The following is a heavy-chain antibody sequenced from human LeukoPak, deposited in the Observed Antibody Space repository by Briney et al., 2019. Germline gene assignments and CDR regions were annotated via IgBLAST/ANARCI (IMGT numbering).Heavy chain of an antibody. CDR3: ARDFGGILTGGDAFDI. Sequence: QPGRSLRLSCAASGFTFSTYALHWVSQAPGKGLEWLAVISYDGTNKSYADSVKSRFTISRDNSKNTLFLQMNSLRPEDTAVYYCARDFGGILTGGDAFDIWGQGTLVSVSS. CDR2: ISYDGTNK. V-gene: IGHV3-30*04. J-gene: IGHJ3*02. CDR1: GFTFSTYA. D-gene: IGHD3-9*01.